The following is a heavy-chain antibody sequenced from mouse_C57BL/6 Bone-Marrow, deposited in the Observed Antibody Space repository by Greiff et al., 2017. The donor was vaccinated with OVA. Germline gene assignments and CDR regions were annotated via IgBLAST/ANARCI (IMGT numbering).Heavy chain of an antibody. D-gene: IGHD1-1*01. CDR1: GYTFTSYG. Sequence: VQLQQSGAELARPGASVKLSCKASGYTFTSYGISWVKQRTGQGLEWIGEIYPRSGNTYYNEKFKGKATLTADKSSSTEYMELRSLTSEDSAVYFCARIYYSLYWYFDVWGTGTTVTVSS. CDR2: IYPRSGNT. CDR3: ARIYYSLYWYFDV. V-gene: IGHV1-81*01. J-gene: IGHJ1*03.